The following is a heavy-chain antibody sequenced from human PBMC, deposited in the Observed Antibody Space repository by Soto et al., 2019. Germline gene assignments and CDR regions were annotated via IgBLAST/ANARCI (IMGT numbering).Heavy chain of an antibody. D-gene: IGHD1-1*01. CDR1: GYTFTGYY. CDR2: INPDSGGT. V-gene: IGHV1-2*02. CDR3: ARGTTGTIISVY. Sequence: VASVKVSCKASGYTFTGYYMHWVRQAPGQGLEWMGWINPDSGGTNYAQKFQGRVTMTRDTSISTAYMELSRLRSVDTAVYYCARGTTGTIISVYWGQGTLVTVSS. J-gene: IGHJ4*02.